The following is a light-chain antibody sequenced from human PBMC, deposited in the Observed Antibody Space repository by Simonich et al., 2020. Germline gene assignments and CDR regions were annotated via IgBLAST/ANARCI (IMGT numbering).Light chain of an antibody. J-gene: IGKJ2*01. CDR1: TSISSW. Sequence: DIQMTQSPSTLTASVGDRVTIPCRASTSISSWLAWYQQKPGKAPKLRIYKASSLESGVPSRVSGSGSGKEFTLTISSLQPDDFATYYCQQYNKGYTFGQGTKLEIK. CDR2: KAS. V-gene: IGKV1-5*03. CDR3: QQYNKGYT.